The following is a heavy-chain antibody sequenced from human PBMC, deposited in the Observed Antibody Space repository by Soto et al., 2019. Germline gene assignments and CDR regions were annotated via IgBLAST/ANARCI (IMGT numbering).Heavy chain of an antibody. V-gene: IGHV1-69*06. CDR1: GGTFSSDA. J-gene: IGHJ4*02. D-gene: IGHD5-18*01. CDR2: IIPIFGTA. CDR3: ASRIQLWDPFDY. Sequence: ASVKVSCKASGGTFSSDAISWVRQAPGQGLEWMGGIIPIFGTANYAQKFQGRVTITADKSTSTAYMELSSLRSEDTAVYYCASRIQLWDPFDYWGQGTLVTVSS.